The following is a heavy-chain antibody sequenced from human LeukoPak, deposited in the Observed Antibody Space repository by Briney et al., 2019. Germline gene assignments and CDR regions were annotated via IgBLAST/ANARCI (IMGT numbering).Heavy chain of an antibody. CDR1: GFTFSSYN. CDR2: ISSSSSYI. Sequence: PGRSLRLSCAASGFTFSSYNMNWVRQAPGKWLEWVSSISSSSSYIYYADSVKGRFTISRDNAKNSLYLQMNSLRAEDTAVYYCARDLEVAAAPDYWGQGTLVTVSS. V-gene: IGHV3-21*01. J-gene: IGHJ4*02. D-gene: IGHD2-15*01. CDR3: ARDLEVAAAPDY.